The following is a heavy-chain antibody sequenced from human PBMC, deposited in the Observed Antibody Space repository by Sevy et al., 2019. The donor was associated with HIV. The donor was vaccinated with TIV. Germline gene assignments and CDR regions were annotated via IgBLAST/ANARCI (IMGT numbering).Heavy chain of an antibody. D-gene: IGHD3-22*01. CDR2: IYHSGST. J-gene: IGHJ6*03. V-gene: IGHV4-38-2*01. CDR3: ARNGGYYYPYYYYYMDV. CDR1: GYSISSGYY. Sequence: SENLSLTCAVSGYSISSGYYWGWIRQPPGKGLEWIGSIYHSGSTYYNPSLKSRVTISVDTSKNQFSLKLSSVTAADTAVYYCARNGGYYYPYYYYYMDVWGKGTTVTVSS.